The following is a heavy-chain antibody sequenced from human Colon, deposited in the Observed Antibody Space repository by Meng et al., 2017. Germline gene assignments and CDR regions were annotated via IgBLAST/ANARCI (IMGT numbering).Heavy chain of an antibody. V-gene: IGHV7-4-1*01. J-gene: IGHJ4*02. CDR3: ASLYCSGGSCYTIDY. Sequence: VRRRPGKGLEWKGWIHTTTEPPKYGKGFTGLFVFSLVTSVSTSYLPICSLKAADSAVYSCASLYCSGGSCYTIDYWGQGTLVTVSS. CDR2: IHTTTEPP. D-gene: IGHD2-15*01.